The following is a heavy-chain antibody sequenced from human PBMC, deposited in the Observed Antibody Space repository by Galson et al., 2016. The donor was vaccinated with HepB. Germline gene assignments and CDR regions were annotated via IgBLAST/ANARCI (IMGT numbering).Heavy chain of an antibody. J-gene: IGHJ4*02. Sequence: SLRLSCAASGFTFSSYAMSWVRQAPGKGLEWVSAISGSGSSTYYADSVKGRFTISRDNYKNTLYLQMNSLRAEDTAVYYSSKVKTGWDYDFWSLDYWGQGTMVTVSS. V-gene: IGHV3-23*01. CDR2: ISGSGSST. D-gene: IGHD3-3*01. CDR3: SKVKTGWDYDFWSLDY. CDR1: GFTFSSYA.